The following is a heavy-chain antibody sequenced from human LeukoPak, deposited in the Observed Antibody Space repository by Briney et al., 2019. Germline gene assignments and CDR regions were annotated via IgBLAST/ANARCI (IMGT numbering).Heavy chain of an antibody. D-gene: IGHD3-22*01. CDR2: ISYDGSNK. J-gene: IGHJ4*02. CDR3: ARSYYYDSSGYLDY. CDR1: GFTFSSYA. Sequence: GGSLRLSCAASGFTFSSYAMHWVRQAPGKGLEWVAVISYDGSNKYYADSVKGRFTISRDNSKNTLYLQMNSLRAEDTAVYYCARSYYYDSSGYLDYRGQGTLVTVSS. V-gene: IGHV3-30-3*01.